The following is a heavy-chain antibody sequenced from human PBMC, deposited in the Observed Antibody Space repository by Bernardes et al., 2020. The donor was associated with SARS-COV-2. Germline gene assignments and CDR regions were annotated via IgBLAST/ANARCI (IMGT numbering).Heavy chain of an antibody. V-gene: IGHV3-48*03. CDR2: ISSSGSTI. CDR1: GFTFSSYE. CDR3: AREVDGDYVFSALDY. J-gene: IGHJ4*02. D-gene: IGHD4-17*01. Sequence: GGSLRLSCAASGFTFSSYEMNWVRQAPGKGLEWVSYISSSGSTIYYADSVKGRFTISRDNAKNSLYLQMNSLRAEDTAVYYCAREVDGDYVFSALDYWGQGTLVTVSS.